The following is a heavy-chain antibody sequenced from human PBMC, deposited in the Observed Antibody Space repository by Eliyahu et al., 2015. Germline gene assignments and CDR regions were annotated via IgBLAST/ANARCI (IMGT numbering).Heavy chain of an antibody. CDR1: GDSISSYY. CDR2: IYTTGVT. CDR3: ARLSFDGSGYYYFDS. D-gene: IGHD3-3*01. V-gene: IGHV4-4*07. J-gene: IGHJ4*02. Sequence: QVQLQESGPGLVKPSETLSLTCTVSGDSISSYYWSWVRQPAGKGLEWIGRIYTTGVTYFNPSLKSRVTMSVDTPKNQFSLKLSSVSAADTAVYYCARLSFDGSGYYYFDSWGQGTLVTVSS.